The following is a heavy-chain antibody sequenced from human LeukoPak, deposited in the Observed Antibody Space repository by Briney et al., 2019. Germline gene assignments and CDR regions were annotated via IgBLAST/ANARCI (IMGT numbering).Heavy chain of an antibody. CDR1: GFTFSDYY. Sequence: GGSLRLSCAASGFTFSDYYMSWVRQAPGKGLEWVGRIKSKTDGGTTDYAAPVKGRFTISRDDSKNTLHLQMNSLKTEDTAVYYCTTDEYDYVWGSYRYSGEYYFDYWGQGTLVTVSS. V-gene: IGHV3-15*01. CDR3: TTDEYDYVWGSYRYSGEYYFDY. J-gene: IGHJ4*02. D-gene: IGHD3-16*02. CDR2: IKSKTDGGTT.